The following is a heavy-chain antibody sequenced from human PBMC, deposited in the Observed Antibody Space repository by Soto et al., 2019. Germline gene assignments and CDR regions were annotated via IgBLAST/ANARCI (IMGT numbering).Heavy chain of an antibody. J-gene: IGHJ5*02. D-gene: IGHD6-13*01. CDR3: ARLSGSWQSWFYP. CDR1: GGSISSNDFY. CDR2: IYYSGNT. V-gene: IGHV4-31*03. Sequence: QVQLQESGPGLVKPSQTLSLTCIVSGGSISSNDFYWSWIRQHTGKGLEWIGYIYYSGNTYYNPSLKSRVTILVDTSKNQFSLKVSSVTAADTAVYYCARLSGSWQSWFYPWGQGTLVTVSS.